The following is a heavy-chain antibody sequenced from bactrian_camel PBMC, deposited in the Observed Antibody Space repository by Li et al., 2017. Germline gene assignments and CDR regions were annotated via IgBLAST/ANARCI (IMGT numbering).Heavy chain of an antibody. V-gene: IGHV3S40*01. CDR3: AYGAPSAGTWYWTFDS. CDR2: IASGGGST. D-gene: IGHD6*01. Sequence: VQLVESGGGSVVPGGSLRLSCAASGFTFSNYYMSWVRQAPGKGLEWVSAIASGGGSTYYADSVKGRFSLSKDSAKNTVTLELNTLNTEDTAMYFCAYGAPSAGTWYWTFDSWGQGTQVTVS. J-gene: IGHJ6*01. CDR1: GFTFSNYY.